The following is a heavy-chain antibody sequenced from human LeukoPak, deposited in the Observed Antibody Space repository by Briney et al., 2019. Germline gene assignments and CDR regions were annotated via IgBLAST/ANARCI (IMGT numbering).Heavy chain of an antibody. V-gene: IGHV1-2*02. Sequence: GASVKVSCKASGYTFTGYYMHWVRQAPGQGLEWMGWINPNSGGTNYAQKFQGRVTMTRDTSISTAYMELSRLRSDDTAVYCCARLRSSTSARWRAYYYMDVWGKGTTVTVSS. CDR3: ARLRSSTSARWRAYYYMDV. CDR1: GYTFTGYY. J-gene: IGHJ6*03. CDR2: INPNSGGT. D-gene: IGHD2-2*01.